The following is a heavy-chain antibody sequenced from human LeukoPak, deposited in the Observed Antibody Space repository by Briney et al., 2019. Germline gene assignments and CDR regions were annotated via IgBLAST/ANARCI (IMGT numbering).Heavy chain of an antibody. D-gene: IGHD2-15*01. Sequence: GGSLRLSCAASGFTFSSYSMNWVRQAPGKGLEWVSSISSSSTYISYADSVRGRFTISRDNAKNSLYLQMNSLRDDDTAVYYCARDLGYCSGGRCYSGEYYFDYWGQGTLVTVSS. CDR3: ARDLGYCSGGRCYSGEYYFDY. CDR1: GFTFSSYS. V-gene: IGHV3-21*01. CDR2: ISSSSTYI. J-gene: IGHJ4*02.